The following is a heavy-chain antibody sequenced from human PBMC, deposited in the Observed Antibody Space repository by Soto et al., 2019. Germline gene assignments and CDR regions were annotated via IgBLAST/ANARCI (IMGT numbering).Heavy chain of an antibody. CDR1: GFSFSKYT. D-gene: IGHD4-17*01. CDR2: IHPGDSDT. J-gene: IGHJ6*02. CDR3: SVSDGDSYYYYNGIDV. Sequence: PGESLKISCEGSGFSFSKYTVGWVRQIPGKGLEWMGIIHPGDSDTRYSPSFQGQVTISADKSISTAYLQWSSLKASDTAMYYWSVSDGDSYYYYNGIDVWGQGTTVTVS. V-gene: IGHV5-51*01.